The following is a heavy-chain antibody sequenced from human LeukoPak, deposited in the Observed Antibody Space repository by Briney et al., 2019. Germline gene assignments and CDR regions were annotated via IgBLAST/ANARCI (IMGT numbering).Heavy chain of an antibody. V-gene: IGHV1-18*01. CDR1: GYTFTSYG. J-gene: IGHJ4*02. CDR2: ISAYNGNT. D-gene: IGHD3-22*01. Sequence: GASVKVSCKASGYTFTSYGISWVRQAPGQGLEWMGWISAYNGNTNYAQKLQGRATMTTDTSTSTAYMELRSLRSDDTAVYYCARVGSGYYFITPWLYYFDYWGQGTLVTVSS. CDR3: ARVGSGYYFITPWLYYFDY.